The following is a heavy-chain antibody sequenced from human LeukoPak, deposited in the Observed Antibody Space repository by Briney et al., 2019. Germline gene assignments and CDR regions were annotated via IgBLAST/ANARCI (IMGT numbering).Heavy chain of an antibody. CDR1: EFTFSSYW. CDR3: ARSLRYFDWLPIDY. V-gene: IGHV3-74*01. D-gene: IGHD3-9*01. CDR2: INSDGSSA. Sequence: GSLRLSCAASEFTFSSYWMHWVRQAPGKGLVWVSRINSDGSSASYADSVKGRFTISRDNAKNTLYLQMNSLRAEDTAVYYCARSLRYFDWLPIDYWGQGTLVTVSS. J-gene: IGHJ4*02.